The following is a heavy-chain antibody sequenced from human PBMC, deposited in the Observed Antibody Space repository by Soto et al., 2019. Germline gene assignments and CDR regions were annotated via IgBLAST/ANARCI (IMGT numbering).Heavy chain of an antibody. CDR2: IIGGDGDT. J-gene: IGHJ4*02. V-gene: IGHV3-23*01. CDR1: GFTFRSYT. Sequence: GGSLRLSCAASGFTFRSYTMSWVRQGPGKGLEWVSSIIGGDGDTYYADSVKGRFTITRDNSKNTLYLHMNGLRAEDTAIYYCAKDRLAGNFDYWGQGTQVTVSS. CDR3: AKDRLAGNFDY.